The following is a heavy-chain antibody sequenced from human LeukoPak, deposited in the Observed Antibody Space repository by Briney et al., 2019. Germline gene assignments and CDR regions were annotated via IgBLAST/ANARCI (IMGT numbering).Heavy chain of an antibody. CDR2: ISGHSEYI. V-gene: IGHV3-21*06. J-gene: IGHJ4*02. D-gene: IGHD1-26*01. Sequence: PGGSLRLSCAASGFTFNSYSMNWVRQAPGRGLDWVSSISGHSEYIIYSDSVKGRFTISRDNAKNLLYLQMNSLRAEDTAVYYCARYETRQRSGTEDWGQGTLVTVSS. CDR1: GFTFNSYS. CDR3: ARYETRQRSGTED.